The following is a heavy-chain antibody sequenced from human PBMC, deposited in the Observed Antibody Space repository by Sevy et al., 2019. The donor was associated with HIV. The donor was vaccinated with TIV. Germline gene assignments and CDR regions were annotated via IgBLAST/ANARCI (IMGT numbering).Heavy chain of an antibody. CDR1: GFTFSSYA. CDR3: AREGENYYDSSGLFDY. V-gene: IGHV3-30-3*01. Sequence: GGSLRLSCAASGFTFSSYAMHWVRQAPGKGLEWVAVISYDGSNKYCADSVKGRFTISRDNSKNTLYLQMNSLRAEDTAVYYCAREGENYYDSSGLFDYWGQGTLVTVSS. J-gene: IGHJ4*02. D-gene: IGHD3-22*01. CDR2: ISYDGSNK.